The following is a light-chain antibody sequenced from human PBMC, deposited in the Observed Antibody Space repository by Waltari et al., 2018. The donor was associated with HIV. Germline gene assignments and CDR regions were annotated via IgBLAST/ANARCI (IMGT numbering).Light chain of an antibody. J-gene: IGKJ2*01. V-gene: IGKV3-20*01. Sequence: EIVLTQSTVTLSLSPGVRATLSSRASQSVSSRYLAWYQQKPGQAPRLLIYGASSRATGIPDRFSGSGSGIDFTLTISRLEPEDFAVYYCQQYGSSVTFGQGTKLEIK. CDR3: QQYGSSVT. CDR2: GAS. CDR1: QSVSSRY.